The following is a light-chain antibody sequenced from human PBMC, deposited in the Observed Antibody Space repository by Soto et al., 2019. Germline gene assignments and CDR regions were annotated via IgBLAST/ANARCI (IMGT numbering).Light chain of an antibody. J-gene: IGKJ1*01. V-gene: IGKV3-15*01. CDR1: QSVSIN. CDR3: QQYSDWPQT. Sequence: EIVMTQSPATLSVSRGEGATLSCRASQSVSINVAWYQQQPGQPPRLLIYHTSTRATGIPARFSGSGSGTEFTLTISGLQSEDLAVYYCQQYSDWPQTFGQGTKVDIK. CDR2: HTS.